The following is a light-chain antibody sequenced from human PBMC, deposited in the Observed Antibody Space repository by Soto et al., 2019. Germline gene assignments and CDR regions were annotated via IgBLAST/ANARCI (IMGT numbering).Light chain of an antibody. V-gene: IGKV3-15*01. J-gene: IGKJ1*01. CDR2: GAS. CDR3: QQYYSTPQT. Sequence: IVMTQSPATLSVSPGERATLSCRASQSVGSHLAWYQQRPGQAPRLLIYGASYRATGIPARFSGSGSGTDFTLTISSLQAEDVAVYYCQQYYSTPQTFGQGTKVDIK. CDR1: QSVGSH.